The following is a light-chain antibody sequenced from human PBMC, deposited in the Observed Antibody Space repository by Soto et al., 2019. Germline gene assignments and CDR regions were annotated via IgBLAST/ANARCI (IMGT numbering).Light chain of an antibody. CDR1: QSVGRF. Sequence: DIQMTQSPSSLSASVGDRVTITCRASQSVGRFLNWYQQKPGKAPTVLINVASTLRSGVPSRFSGSGSGTDFTLTISSLQPEDVATYYCQKYNSAPRAFGQGTKVDIK. CDR3: QKYNSAPRA. V-gene: IGKV1-39*01. CDR2: VAS. J-gene: IGKJ1*01.